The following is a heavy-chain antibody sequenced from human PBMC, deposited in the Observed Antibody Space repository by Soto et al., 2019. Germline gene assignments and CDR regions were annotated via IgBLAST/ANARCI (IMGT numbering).Heavy chain of an antibody. CDR2: ISSSSSTI. V-gene: IGHV3-48*02. CDR3: ARDQGSFRRIQLWSIDGMDV. CDR1: GFTFSSYS. J-gene: IGHJ6*02. Sequence: GGSLRLSCAASGFTFSSYSMNWVRQAPGKGLEWVSYISSSSSTIYYADSVKGRFTISRDNAKNSLYLQMNSLRDEDTAVYYCARDQGSFRRIQLWSIDGMDVWGQGTTVTVSS. D-gene: IGHD5-18*01.